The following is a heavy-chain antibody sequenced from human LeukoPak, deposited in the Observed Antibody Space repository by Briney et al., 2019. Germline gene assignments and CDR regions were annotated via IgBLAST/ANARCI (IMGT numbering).Heavy chain of an antibody. CDR3: ARGKGLVAFDI. D-gene: IGHD3-22*01. CDR1: GGSSCGIY. J-gene: IGHJ3*02. CDR2: IYYSEST. Sequence: PSETLSLTCTGSGGSSCGIYWSWIRQPPGKGLEWFGYIYYSESTNYNPSLKSRVTISLNTSKNQFSLKLSSVTAADTAVYYCARGKGLVAFDIWGQGTMVTVSS. V-gene: IGHV4-59*01.